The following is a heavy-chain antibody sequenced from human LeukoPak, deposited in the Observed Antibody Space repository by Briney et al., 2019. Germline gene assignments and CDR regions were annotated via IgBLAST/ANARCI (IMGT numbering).Heavy chain of an antibody. D-gene: IGHD2-21*01. CDR1: GGYVSRYY. CDR2: IDYSGAT. Sequence: SETLSLTCSVSGGYVSRYYWNWIRQSPGMELEWVGYIDYSGATKYNPSLKSRVTISIDKSKNQFSLRLASVTAADSGVYYCARGFDSKSTYFESWGQGTLVTVSS. J-gene: IGHJ4*02. V-gene: IGHV4-59*02. CDR3: ARGFDSKSTYFES.